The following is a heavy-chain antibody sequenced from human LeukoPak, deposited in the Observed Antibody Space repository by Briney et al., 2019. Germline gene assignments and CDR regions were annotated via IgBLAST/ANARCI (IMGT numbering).Heavy chain of an antibody. D-gene: IGHD3-16*01. CDR3: ARGSITVVPAFDI. CDR2: IYYTGSA. V-gene: IGHV4-59*12. Sequence: PSETLSLTCTVSGGSISTYYWSWIRQPPGKGLEWIGCIYYTGSANYNPSLTSRGTISVDTSKNQFSLKLTSVTAADTAVYYCARGSITVVPAFDIWGQGTMFTVSS. CDR1: GGSISTYY. J-gene: IGHJ3*02.